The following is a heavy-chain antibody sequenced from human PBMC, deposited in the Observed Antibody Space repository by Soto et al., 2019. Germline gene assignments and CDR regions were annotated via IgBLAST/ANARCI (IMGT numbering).Heavy chain of an antibody. Sequence: GGSLRLSCAASGFPFDDYSMNWVRQVPGKGLEWVSLISWDGADTYYADSVKGRFTVSRDNSKNSLYLQMNSLTTEDTALYSSAKFGWGGSYSESPAFVIWGKGKMVTIS. CDR3: AKFGWGGSYSESPAFVI. J-gene: IGHJ3*02. D-gene: IGHD1-26*01. CDR2: ISWDGADT. V-gene: IGHV3-43*01. CDR1: GFPFDDYS.